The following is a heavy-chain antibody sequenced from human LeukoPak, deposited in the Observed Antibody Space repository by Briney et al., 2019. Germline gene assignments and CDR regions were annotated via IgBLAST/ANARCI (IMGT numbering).Heavy chain of an antibody. V-gene: IGHV3-30*02. J-gene: IGHJ4*02. D-gene: IGHD6-13*01. Sequence: GGSLRLSCAASAFTFNNYDMHWVRQAPGKGLEWVAFIRYDGSNKYYADSVKGRFTISRDNSKNTLYLQMNSLRAEDTAVYYCANSGTSPYYFDYWGQGTLVTVSS. CDR2: IRYDGSNK. CDR1: AFTFNNYD. CDR3: ANSGTSPYYFDY.